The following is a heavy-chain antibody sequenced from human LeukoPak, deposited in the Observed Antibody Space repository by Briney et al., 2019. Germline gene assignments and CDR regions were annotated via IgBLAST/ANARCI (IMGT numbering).Heavy chain of an antibody. CDR3: ARGPQYYGSGSPDY. CDR2: IYWNGGST. CDR1: GFTFDDYG. J-gene: IGHJ4*02. D-gene: IGHD3-10*01. Sequence: PGGSLRLSCAASGFTFDDYGMSWVRLAPGKGLEWVSGIYWNGGSTGYADSVKGRFTISRDNAKNSLYLQMNSLRAEDTALYYCARGPQYYGSGSPDYWGQGTLVTVSS. V-gene: IGHV3-20*04.